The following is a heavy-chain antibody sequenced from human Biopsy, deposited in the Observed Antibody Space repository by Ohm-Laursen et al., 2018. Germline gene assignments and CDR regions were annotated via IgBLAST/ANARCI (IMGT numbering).Heavy chain of an antibody. J-gene: IGHJ4*02. CDR1: GGSISGYH. D-gene: IGHD2-2*01. CDR3: ARMPHFDY. Sequence: SDTLSLTCTVSGGSISGYHWSWIRKSPGKGLEWLAYISYTEGITSNPSLNGRATMSLDTSKNQFSMRLIYVTAADTAVYYCARMPHFDYWGQGILVTVSS. V-gene: IGHV4-59*07. CDR2: ISYTEGI.